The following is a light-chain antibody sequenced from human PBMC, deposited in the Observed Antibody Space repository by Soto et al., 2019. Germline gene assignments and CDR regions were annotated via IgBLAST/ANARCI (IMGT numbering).Light chain of an antibody. CDR2: DAY. CDR3: QQYGCPLFT. J-gene: IGKJ3*01. V-gene: IGKV3-20*01. CDR1: QSVSSY. Sequence: EIVLTRSPSTLSLSPGERATLSCRASQSVSSYLAWQQQKPGPAPRLLIDDAYNRAAGIPGRCSGSASGAVFTLTISILAEEVVAVYCQQQYGCPLFTFGPGTKVDIK.